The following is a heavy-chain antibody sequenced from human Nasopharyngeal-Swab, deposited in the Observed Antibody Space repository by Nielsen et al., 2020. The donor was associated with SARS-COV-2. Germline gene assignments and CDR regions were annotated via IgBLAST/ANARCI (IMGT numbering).Heavy chain of an antibody. CDR2: ISTSGRST. D-gene: IGHD2-15*01. J-gene: IGHJ6*02. Sequence: GGSLRLSCAASGFTFSDYYMAWIRQAPGKGLEWVSYISTSGRSTDSADSVKGRFTISRDNSKNTLYLQMNSLRAEDTAVYYCARDLVVGYYGMDVWGQGTTVTVSS. CDR3: ARDLVVGYYGMDV. CDR1: GFTFSDYY. V-gene: IGHV3-11*04.